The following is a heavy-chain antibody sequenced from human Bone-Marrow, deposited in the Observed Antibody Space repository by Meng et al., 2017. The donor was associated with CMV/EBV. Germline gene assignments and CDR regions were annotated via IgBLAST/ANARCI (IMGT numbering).Heavy chain of an antibody. J-gene: IGHJ6*02. CDR2: IKQVGSEK. CDR1: GFSFSSYW. V-gene: IGHV3-7*01. D-gene: IGHD3-10*01. CDR3: ARDSGLMWYGLAV. Sequence: GGSLRLSCAASGFSFSSYWMSWVRQAPGKGLEWVANIKQVGSEKYYVDSVKGRFTISRDNAKNSLYLQMNSLRAEDTAVYYCARDSGLMWYGLAVWGQGPTVTGSS.